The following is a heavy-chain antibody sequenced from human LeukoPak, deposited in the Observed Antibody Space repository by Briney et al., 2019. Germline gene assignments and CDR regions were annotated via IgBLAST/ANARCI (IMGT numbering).Heavy chain of an antibody. CDR2: IHYTGST. Sequence: SETLSLTCTVSGGPIRSSGFYWGWVRQTPGKGLEWLGSIHYTGSTYYNPSLKSRVTVSVDTSRNQFSLKVTSVTAADTAFYYCARHTRSGYSYGYEDWGQGTLVTVSS. CDR3: ARHTRSGYSYGYED. CDR1: GGPIRSSGFY. V-gene: IGHV4-39*01. D-gene: IGHD5-18*01. J-gene: IGHJ4*02.